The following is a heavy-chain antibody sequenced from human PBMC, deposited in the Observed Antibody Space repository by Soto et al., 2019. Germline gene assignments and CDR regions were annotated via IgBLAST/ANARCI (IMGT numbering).Heavy chain of an antibody. J-gene: IGHJ6*02. D-gene: IGHD3-3*01. V-gene: IGHV6-1*01. Sequence: SRTLSLTCALSGDSVSSNSAAWNWIRQSPSSGLEWLGRTYYRSKWYNDYAVSVKSRITINPDTSKNQFSLQLNSVTPEDTAVYYCAREAGRITIFGVVIIGYYGMDVWGQGTTVTVSS. CDR1: GDSVSSNSAA. CDR3: AREAGRITIFGVVIIGYYGMDV. CDR2: TYYRSKWYN.